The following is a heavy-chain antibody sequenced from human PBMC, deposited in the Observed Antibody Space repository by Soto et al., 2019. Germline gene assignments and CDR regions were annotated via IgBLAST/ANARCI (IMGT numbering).Heavy chain of an antibody. Sequence: ASVKVSCKASGYTFTSYYMHWVRQAPGQGLEWMGIINPSGGSTSYAQKFQGRVTMTRDTSTSTVYMELSSLRSEDTAVYYCARDPRTYYDFWSGYLGRHYYYYGMDVWG. CDR3: ARDPRTYYDFWSGYLGRHYYYYGMDV. J-gene: IGHJ6*02. CDR1: GYTFTSYY. CDR2: INPSGGST. D-gene: IGHD3-3*01. V-gene: IGHV1-46*01.